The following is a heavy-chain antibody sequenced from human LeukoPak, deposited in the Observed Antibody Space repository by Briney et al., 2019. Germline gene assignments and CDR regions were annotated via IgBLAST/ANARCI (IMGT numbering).Heavy chain of an antibody. V-gene: IGHV5-51*01. CDR2: IYPADSDI. J-gene: IGHJ4*02. CDR3: ARLGGYGYGPTRGLLVPLYYFDY. Sequence: GESLKISCKGSGYSINNYWIGWVRQMPGKGLEWMGIIYPADSDIRYSPSFQGQVTISADKSISTAYLQWSSLKASDTAMYYCARLGGYGYGPTRGLLVPLYYFDYWGQGTLVTVSS. D-gene: IGHD5-18*01. CDR1: GYSINNYW.